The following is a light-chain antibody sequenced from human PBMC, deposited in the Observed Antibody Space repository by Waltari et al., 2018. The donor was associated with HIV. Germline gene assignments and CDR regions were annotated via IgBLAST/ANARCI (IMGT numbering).Light chain of an antibody. CDR1: QSVNNY. CDR2: VAS. CDR3: QQRSNWPPEFT. J-gene: IGKJ3*01. Sequence: ETVLTQSPATLSLSPGERATLSCRASQSVNNYLAWYQQKPGQAPRLLIYVASYRATGIPGRFSGSGSGTDFTLTISSLEPEDCAVYYCQQRSNWPPEFTFGPGTKVDIK. V-gene: IGKV3-11*01.